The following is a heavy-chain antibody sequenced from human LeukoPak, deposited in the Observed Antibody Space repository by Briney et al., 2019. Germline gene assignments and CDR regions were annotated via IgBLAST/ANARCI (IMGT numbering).Heavy chain of an antibody. D-gene: IGHD3-3*01. CDR1: GFTFDVYG. CDR3: ARARRYYDFWSGYPPADY. J-gene: IGHJ4*02. CDR2: INWNGGST. Sequence: GGSLRLSCAASGFTFDVYGMSWVRQAPGKGLEWVSGINWNGGSTGYADSVKGRFTISRDNAKNSLYLQMNSLRAEDTALYYCARARRYYDFWSGYPPADYWGQGTLVTVSS. V-gene: IGHV3-20*04.